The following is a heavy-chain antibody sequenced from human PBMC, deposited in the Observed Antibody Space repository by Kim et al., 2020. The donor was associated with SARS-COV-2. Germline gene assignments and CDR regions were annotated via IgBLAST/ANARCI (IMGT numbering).Heavy chain of an antibody. CDR2: IYYSGST. CDR1: GGSISSSSYY. Sequence: SETLSRTCTVSGGSISSSSYYWGWIRQPPGKGLEWIGSIYYSGSTYYNPSLKSRVTISVDTSKNQFSLKLSSVTAADTAVYYCARDFRYSSGWYGYYYYGMDVWGQGTTVTVSS. CDR3: ARDFRYSSGWYGYYYYGMDV. D-gene: IGHD6-19*01. J-gene: IGHJ6*02. V-gene: IGHV4-39*07.